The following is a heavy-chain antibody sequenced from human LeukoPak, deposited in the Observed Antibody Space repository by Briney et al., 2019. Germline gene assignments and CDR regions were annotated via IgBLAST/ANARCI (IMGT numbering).Heavy chain of an antibody. J-gene: IGHJ5*02. CDR2: ISYDGSNK. CDR3: AKDYRSGGNWFDP. D-gene: IGHD3-10*01. CDR1: GFTLSSYA. V-gene: IGHV3-30*04. Sequence: GGSLRLPCAASGFTLSSYAMHWVRQAPGKGLEWVADISYDGSNKYYVDSVKGRFTISRDNAKNTLYLQMNSLRAEDTAVSYCAKDYRSGGNWFDPWGQGTLVTVSS.